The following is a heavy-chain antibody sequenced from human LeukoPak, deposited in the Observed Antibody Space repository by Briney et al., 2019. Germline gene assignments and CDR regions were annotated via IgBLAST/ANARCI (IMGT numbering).Heavy chain of an antibody. V-gene: IGHV3-23*01. J-gene: IGHJ4*02. Sequence: GGSLRLSCAASGFTFSSYAMSWVRQAPGKGLEWVSAISGSGGSTYYADSVEGRFTISRDNSKNTLYLQMNSLRAEDTAVYYCAKVDSSGYYFPGPSDYWGQGTLVTVSS. D-gene: IGHD3-22*01. CDR2: ISGSGGST. CDR1: GFTFSSYA. CDR3: AKVDSSGYYFPGPSDY.